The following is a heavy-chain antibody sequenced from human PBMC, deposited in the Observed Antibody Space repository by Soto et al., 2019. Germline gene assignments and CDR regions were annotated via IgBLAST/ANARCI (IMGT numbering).Heavy chain of an antibody. J-gene: IGHJ4*02. CDR2: ISYDGSNK. CDR3: ARGDRNDGPPNHPAFDY. D-gene: IGHD1-1*01. V-gene: IGHV3-30-3*01. CDR1: GFTFSSYA. Sequence: GGSLRLSCAASGFTFSSYAMHWVRQAPGKGLEWVAVISYDGSNKYYADSVKGRFTISRDNSKNTLYLQMNSLRAEDTAVYYCARGDRNDGPPNHPAFDYWGQGTLVTVSS.